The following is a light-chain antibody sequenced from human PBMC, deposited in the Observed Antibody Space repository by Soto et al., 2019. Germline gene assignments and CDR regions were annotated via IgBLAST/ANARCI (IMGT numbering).Light chain of an antibody. V-gene: IGLV4-60*02. CDR1: SGHSTYI. J-gene: IGLJ3*02. CDR3: ETWYSNTHKV. CDR2: LDRSGSY. Sequence: QLVLTQSASASASLGSSVKLTCILSSGHSTYIIAWHQQQPGKAPRFLMTLDRSGSYNRGSGVPDRFSGSSSGADRYLTISNLQFEDEGDYYCETWYSNTHKVFGGGTKVTVL.